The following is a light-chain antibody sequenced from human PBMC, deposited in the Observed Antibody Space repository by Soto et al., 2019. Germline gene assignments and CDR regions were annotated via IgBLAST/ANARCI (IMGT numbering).Light chain of an antibody. CDR3: QQYGSSPGT. CDR1: QSVSSSY. J-gene: IGKJ1*01. CDR2: GAS. V-gene: IGKV3-20*01. Sequence: EIVLTQSPGTLSLSPGERATLSCRASQSVSSSYLAWYQQKPGQAPRLLIYGASSRATGIPDRVSGSGSGTDFTLTISRLEPEDFAVYYCQQYGSSPGTFGQGTQV.